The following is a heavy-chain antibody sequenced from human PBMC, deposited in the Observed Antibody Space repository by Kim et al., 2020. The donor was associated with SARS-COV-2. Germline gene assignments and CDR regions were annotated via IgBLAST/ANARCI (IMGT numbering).Heavy chain of an antibody. D-gene: IGHD2-15*01. J-gene: IGHJ4*02. Sequence: FQGRVTITADESTSTAYMELSSLRSEDTAVYYCARDGGYCSGGSCSYFDYWGQGTLGTVSS. CDR3: ARDGGYCSGGSCSYFDY. V-gene: IGHV1-69*01.